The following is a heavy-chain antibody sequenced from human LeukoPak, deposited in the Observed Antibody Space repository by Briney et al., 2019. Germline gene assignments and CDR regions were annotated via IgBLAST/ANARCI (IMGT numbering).Heavy chain of an antibody. D-gene: IGHD6-6*01. J-gene: IGHJ6*02. V-gene: IGHV4-30-2*01. Sequence: SETLSLTCAVSGGSISSGGYSWSWIRQPPGKGLEWIGYIYHSGSTYYNPSLKSRVTISVDRSKNQFSLKLSSVTAADTAVYYCARSMGYGMDVWGQGTTVTVSS. CDR2: IYHSGST. CDR1: GGSISSGGYS. CDR3: ARSMGYGMDV.